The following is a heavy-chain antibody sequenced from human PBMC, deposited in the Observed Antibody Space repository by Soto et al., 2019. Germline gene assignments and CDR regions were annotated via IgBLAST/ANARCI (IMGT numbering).Heavy chain of an antibody. J-gene: IGHJ5*02. CDR1: GGSISSSSYY. V-gene: IGHV4-39*01. CDR3: ARPSSGSGSDYNWFDP. D-gene: IGHD1-26*01. CDR2: IYYSGST. Sequence: QLQLQESGPGLVKPSETLSLTCTVSGGSISSSSYYWGWIRQPPGKGLEWIGSIYYSGSTYYNPSLKSRVTLSADTSKNQFSLKLSSVTAADTAVYSCARPSSGSGSDYNWFDPWGQGSLVTVSS.